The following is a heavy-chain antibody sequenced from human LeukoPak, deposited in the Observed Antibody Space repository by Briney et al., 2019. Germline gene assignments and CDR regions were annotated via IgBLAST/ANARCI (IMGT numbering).Heavy chain of an antibody. D-gene: IGHD2-2*01. Sequence: WGTLRLTCAASGFTFSISAMSWVREAPGKGLELVSAIGTIAGSTYYADSVKGRFTISRDDSKNTLYLQMNSLIVEDTAVYHCAKDPAYCSPTDCYGLHYFDSWGQGTLVTVSS. V-gene: IGHV3-23*01. CDR2: IGTIAGST. CDR1: GFTFSISA. CDR3: AKDPAYCSPTDCYGLHYFDS. J-gene: IGHJ4*02.